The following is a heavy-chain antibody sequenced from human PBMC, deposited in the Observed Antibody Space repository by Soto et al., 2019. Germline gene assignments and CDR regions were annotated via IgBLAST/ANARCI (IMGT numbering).Heavy chain of an antibody. CDR3: ARNYDFWGYYGMDV. D-gene: IGHD3-3*01. V-gene: IGHV4-34*01. CDR1: GGSFSGYY. J-gene: IGHJ6*02. CDR2: INHSGST. Sequence: SETLSLTCAVYGGSFSGYYWSWIRQPPGKGLEWIGEINHSGSTNYNPSLKSRVTISVDTSKNQFTLKLSSVTAADTAVYYSARNYDFWGYYGMDVWGQGTTVTVSS.